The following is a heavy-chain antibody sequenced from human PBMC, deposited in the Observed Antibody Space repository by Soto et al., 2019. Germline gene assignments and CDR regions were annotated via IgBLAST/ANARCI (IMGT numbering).Heavy chain of an antibody. CDR2: ISYDESNK. CDR3: AKDPGVAGEVWFDP. D-gene: IGHD6-19*01. Sequence: QVQLVESGGGVVQPGRSLRLSCAASGFTFSSYGMHWVRQAPGKGLEWVAVISYDESNKYYADSVKGRFTISRHNSKNTLYLQMNSLRAEDTAVYYCAKDPGVAGEVWFDPWGQGTLVTVSS. CDR1: GFTFSSYG. J-gene: IGHJ5*02. V-gene: IGHV3-30*18.